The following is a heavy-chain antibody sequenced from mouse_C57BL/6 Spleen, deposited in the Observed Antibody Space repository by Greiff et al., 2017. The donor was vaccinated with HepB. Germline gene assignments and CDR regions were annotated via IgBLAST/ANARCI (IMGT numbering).Heavy chain of an antibody. CDR2: IWRGGST. CDR3: AKMDWFAY. J-gene: IGHJ3*01. V-gene: IGHV2-5*01. Sequence: QVHVKQSGPGLVQPSQSLSITCTVSGFSLTSYGVHWVRQSPGKGLEWLGVIWRGGSTDYNAAFMSRLSSTKDNSKSQVFFKMNSLQADDTAIYYCAKMDWFAYWGQGTLVTVSA. CDR1: GFSLTSYG.